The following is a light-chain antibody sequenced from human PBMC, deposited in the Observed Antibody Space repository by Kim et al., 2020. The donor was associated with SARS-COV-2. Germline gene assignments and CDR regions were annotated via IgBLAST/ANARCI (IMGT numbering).Light chain of an antibody. CDR1: QGITND. CDR2: AAS. CDR3: LQHNTHPRT. Sequence: DIQMTQSPSSLSASVGDRVTITCRASQGITNDLGWYQQTPGKAPKLLIYAASTLESGVPSRFSGSRSGTEFTLTISSLQPEDCATYYCLQHNTHPRTFGQGTKVEIK. V-gene: IGKV1-17*01. J-gene: IGKJ1*01.